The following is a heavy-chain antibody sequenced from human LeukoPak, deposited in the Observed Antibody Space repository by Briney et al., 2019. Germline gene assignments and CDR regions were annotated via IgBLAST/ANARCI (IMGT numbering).Heavy chain of an antibody. CDR3: AKRASGSGTSLYYFDY. Sequence: GGSLRLSCAASGFTFSSYAMSWVRQAPGKGLEWVSVISNSVGNTFYADSVKGRSTISRDNSKNTLYLQMNSLRAEDTAVYYCAKRASGSGTSLYYFDYWGQGTLVTVSS. J-gene: IGHJ4*02. D-gene: IGHD3-10*01. CDR1: GFTFSSYA. V-gene: IGHV3-23*01. CDR2: ISNSVGNT.